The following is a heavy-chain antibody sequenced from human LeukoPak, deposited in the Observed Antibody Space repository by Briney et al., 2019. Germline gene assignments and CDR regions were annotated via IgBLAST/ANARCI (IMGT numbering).Heavy chain of an antibody. Sequence: GASVNVSCKASGYTFTSYDINWVRQATGQGLEWMGWMNPNSGNTGYAQKFQGRVTMTRNTSISTAYMELSSLRSEGTAEYYCARDTYYYASGTRGFDPWGQGTLVTVSS. D-gene: IGHD3-10*01. J-gene: IGHJ5*02. V-gene: IGHV1-8*01. CDR1: GYTFTSYD. CDR2: MNPNSGNT. CDR3: ARDTYYYASGTRGFDP.